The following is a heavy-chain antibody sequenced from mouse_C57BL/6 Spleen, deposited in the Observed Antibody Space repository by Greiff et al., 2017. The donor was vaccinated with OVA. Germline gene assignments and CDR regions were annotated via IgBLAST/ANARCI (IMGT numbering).Heavy chain of an antibody. CDR3: ARRPYYYGSSPLYAMDY. CDR2: IDPSDSYT. CDR1: GYTFTSYW. V-gene: IGHV1-69*01. Sequence: QVQLQQPGAELVMPGASVKLSCKASGYTFTSYWMHWVKQRPGQGLEWIGEIDPSDSYTNYNQKFKGKSTLTVDKSSSTAYMQLSSLTSEDSAVYYCARRPYYYGSSPLYAMDYWGQGTSVTVSS. J-gene: IGHJ4*01. D-gene: IGHD1-1*01.